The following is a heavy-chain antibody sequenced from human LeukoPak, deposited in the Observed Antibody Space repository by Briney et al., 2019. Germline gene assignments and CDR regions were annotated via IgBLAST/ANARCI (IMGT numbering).Heavy chain of an antibody. CDR2: IRGRSSHK. D-gene: IGHD2-2*01. J-gene: IGHJ5*02. V-gene: IGHV3-21*01. Sequence: GASVKVSCKASGYTFTSYGITWVRQAPGKGLEWVSSIRGRSSHKYHADSVKGRFTISRDNAKNSLFLQMNSLRAEDTAVYYCAREILEDCNSPSCYGFAPWGQGTLVTVSS. CDR1: GYTFTSYG. CDR3: AREILEDCNSPSCYGFAP.